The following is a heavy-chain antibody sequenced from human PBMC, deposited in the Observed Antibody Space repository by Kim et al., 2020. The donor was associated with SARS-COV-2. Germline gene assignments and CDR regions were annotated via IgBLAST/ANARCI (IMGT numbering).Heavy chain of an antibody. Sequence: WVSALSGSGCSTYYADSVKDRFTISRENTQNTLDLQMNSLRDEETAIYYFANKTAGTADYVGQGTLV. CDR2: LSGSGCST. D-gene: IGHD6-13*01. V-gene: IGHV3-23*01. J-gene: IGHJ4*02. CDR3: ANKTAGTADY.